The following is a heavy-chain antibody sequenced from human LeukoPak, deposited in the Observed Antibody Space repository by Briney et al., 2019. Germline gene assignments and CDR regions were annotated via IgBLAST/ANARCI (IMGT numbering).Heavy chain of an antibody. D-gene: IGHD6-19*01. CDR3: TRAVAGHPD. J-gene: IGHJ4*02. Sequence: PSETLSLTCGVSGVPFSNYYWSWVRQSPTQGLEWIGEINHSGYTNYNPSLKSRATMSIDTSKNQFSLKLTSVTAAEAGVYYCTRAVAGHPDWGQGTLVTVSS. CDR1: GVPFSNYY. CDR2: INHSGYT. V-gene: IGHV4-34*01.